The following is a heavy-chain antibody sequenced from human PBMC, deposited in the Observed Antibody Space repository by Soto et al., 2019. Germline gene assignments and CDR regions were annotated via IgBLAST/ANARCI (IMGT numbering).Heavy chain of an antibody. Sequence: QVQLQESGPGLVKPSGTLSLTCAVSGDSITSSAWWSCVRQPPGKGLEWIGEIHLGGTTNYKPSLKSRVTTSVDKSKNQFSLILNSVTAADKSIYYCARGDNWRLDLWGQGTLVPVSS. CDR1: GDSITSSAW. J-gene: IGHJ5*02. CDR3: ARGDNWRLDL. D-gene: IGHD1-20*01. CDR2: IHLGGTT. V-gene: IGHV4-4*02.